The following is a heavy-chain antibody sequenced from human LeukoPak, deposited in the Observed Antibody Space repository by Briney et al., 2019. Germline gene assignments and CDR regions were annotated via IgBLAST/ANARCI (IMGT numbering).Heavy chain of an antibody. J-gene: IGHJ5*02. D-gene: IGHD6-6*01. CDR1: GFTFSSYW. CDR3: ARVAGIAARS. CDR2: IKQDGSEK. Sequence: PGRSLRLSCAASGFTFSSYWMSWVRQAPGKGLEWVANIKQDGSEKYYVDSVKGRFTISRDNSKNTLYLQMNSLRAEDTAVYYCARVAGIAARSWGQGTLVTVSS. V-gene: IGHV3-7*03.